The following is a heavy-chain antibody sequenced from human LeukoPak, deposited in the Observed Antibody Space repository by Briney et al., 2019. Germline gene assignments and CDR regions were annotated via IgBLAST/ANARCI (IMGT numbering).Heavy chain of an antibody. CDR2: IYYSGST. Sequence: PSETLSLTCTVSGGSISSYYWSWIRQPPGKGLEWIGYIYYSGSTNYNPSLKSRVTISVDTSKNQFSLKLSSVTAADTAVYYCARDDYYDSSGYYDYYYMDVWGKGTTVTVSS. J-gene: IGHJ6*03. D-gene: IGHD3-22*01. V-gene: IGHV4-59*12. CDR1: GGSISSYY. CDR3: ARDDYYDSSGYYDYYYMDV.